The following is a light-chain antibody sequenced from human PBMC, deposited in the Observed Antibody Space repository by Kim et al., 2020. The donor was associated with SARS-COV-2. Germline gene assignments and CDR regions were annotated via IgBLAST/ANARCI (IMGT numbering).Light chain of an antibody. CDR1: SGELGGALVGYDD. J-gene: IGLJ1*01. V-gene: IGLV2-14*03. CDR3: SAYTSSSTYV. Sequence: TISGTGSSGELGGALVGYDDLSWSKQYPGKAPRLMLHAINKRPSGISDRFSGSKSANTASLTISGLRAEDEADYYCSAYTSSSTYVFGTGTKVTVL. CDR2: AIN.